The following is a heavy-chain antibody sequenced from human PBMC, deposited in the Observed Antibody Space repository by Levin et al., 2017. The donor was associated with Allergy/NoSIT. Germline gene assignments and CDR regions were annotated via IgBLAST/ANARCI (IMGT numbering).Heavy chain of an antibody. CDR2: ISGSGGST. Sequence: PGGSLRLSCAASGFTFSSYAMRWVRQAPGKGLEWVSAISGSGGSTYYADSVKGRFTISRDNSKNTLYLQMNSLRAEDTAVYYCAKGGENSYGYYSYYYYGMDVWGQGTTVTVSS. CDR1: GFTFSSYA. J-gene: IGHJ6*02. CDR3: AKGGENSYGYYSYYYYGMDV. D-gene: IGHD5-18*01. V-gene: IGHV3-23*01.